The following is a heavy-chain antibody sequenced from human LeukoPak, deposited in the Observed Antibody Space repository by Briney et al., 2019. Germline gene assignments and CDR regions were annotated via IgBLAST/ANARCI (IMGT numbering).Heavy chain of an antibody. Sequence: ASVKVSCKASGYTFSSYGISWVRQAPGQGLEWMGWISGDNGNTNYAQKLQGRVTMTTDTSTSTAYMELRSLTSDDTAVYYCARGRGEVPNYFDNWGQGTLVTVSS. CDR3: ARGRGEVPNYFDN. V-gene: IGHV1-18*01. CDR2: ISGDNGNT. J-gene: IGHJ4*02. CDR1: GYTFSSYG. D-gene: IGHD3-16*01.